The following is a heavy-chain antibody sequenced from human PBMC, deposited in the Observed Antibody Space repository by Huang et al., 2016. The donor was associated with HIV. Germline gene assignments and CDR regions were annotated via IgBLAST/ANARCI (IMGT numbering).Heavy chain of an antibody. CDR3: ARERMMSWLDDHDAFDI. J-gene: IGHJ3*02. CDR2: INHSGST. D-gene: IGHD1-1*01. V-gene: IGHV4-34*01. Sequence: QVQLQQWGAGLLKPSETLSLTCAVYGGSFSGYYWRWIRQSPGKGREWIGEINHSGSTNYNPSRKSRPTISVDTSKNQFSLKLSSVTAADTAVYYCARERMMSWLDDHDAFDIWGQGTMVTVSS. CDR1: GGSFSGYY.